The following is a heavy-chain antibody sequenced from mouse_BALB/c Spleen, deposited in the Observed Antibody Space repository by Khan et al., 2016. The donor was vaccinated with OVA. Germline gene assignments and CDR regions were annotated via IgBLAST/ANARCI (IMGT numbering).Heavy chain of an antibody. CDR2: IYPGTGCT. J-gene: IGHJ4*01. Sequence: QVQLQESGTELVKPGASVKLSCKTSGYIFTSYWIPWVNQRPGQGLEWIARIYPGTGCTYYNEKFKGQFTLTADNSSSTAYLQLSSLKSEDSAVFTCTSERDGNYSGAIDYWGQGTSVTVSA. D-gene: IGHD2-1*01. CDR3: TSERDGNYSGAIDY. V-gene: IGHV1S132*01. CDR1: GYIFTSYW.